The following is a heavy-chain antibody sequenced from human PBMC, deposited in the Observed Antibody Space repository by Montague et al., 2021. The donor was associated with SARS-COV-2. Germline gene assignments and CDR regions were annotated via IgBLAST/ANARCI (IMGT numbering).Heavy chain of an antibody. D-gene: IGHD6-19*01. V-gene: IGHV4-59*13. CDR2: IYYTGGT. CDR3: ARIAMAATFDS. CDR1: GGSISPYY. Sequence: SETLSLTCTVSGGSISPYYWNWIRQPPGKGLEWIGYIYYTGGTKYNPSLKSRVSMSVDTSKNQFSLMLTSVGAADTAVYYCARIAMAATFDSWGQGALVTVSS. J-gene: IGHJ4*02.